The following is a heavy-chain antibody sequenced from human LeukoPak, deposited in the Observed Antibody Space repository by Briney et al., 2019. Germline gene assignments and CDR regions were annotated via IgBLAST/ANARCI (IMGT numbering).Heavy chain of an antibody. CDR1: GGSISSSSYY. J-gene: IGHJ2*01. CDR3: ARGVTMIVVVIHDWYFDL. V-gene: IGHV4-39*01. CDR2: IYYTRST. D-gene: IGHD3-22*01. Sequence: SSETLSLTCTVSGGSISSSSYYWGWIRQPPGKGLEWIGSIYYTRSTYYNPSLKSRVTIFVDTSKNQFSLKLTSVTAADTAVYYCARGVTMIVVVIHDWYFDLWGRGTLVTVSS.